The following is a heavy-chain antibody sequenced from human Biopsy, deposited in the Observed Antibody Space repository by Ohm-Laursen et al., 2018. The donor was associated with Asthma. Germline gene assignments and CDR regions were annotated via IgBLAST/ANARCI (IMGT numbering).Heavy chain of an antibody. CDR3: ARKAGSCISRTCYSLDF. D-gene: IGHD2-2*01. Sequence: SVTVSCQSLGGTFNTYVIGWARQAPGHGLEWMGGINSVFGTTTYPQKFQDRVTITADDSTSTVYMELSSLRSEDTAVYYCARKAGSCISRTCYSLDFWGQGTLVTVSS. CDR1: GGTFNTYV. CDR2: INSVFGTT. J-gene: IGHJ4*02. V-gene: IGHV1-69*13.